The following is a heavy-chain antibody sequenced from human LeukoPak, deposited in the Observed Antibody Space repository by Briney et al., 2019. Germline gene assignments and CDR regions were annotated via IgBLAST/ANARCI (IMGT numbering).Heavy chain of an antibody. D-gene: IGHD2-15*01. CDR1: GYTFTGYY. Sequence: ASVKVSCKASGYTFTGYYMHWVRQAPGQGLEWMGWINPNNGGTNYAQKFQGRVTMTRDTSISTAYMELSRLRSDDTAVYYCARVQNCSGGSCYGRGVWFDPWGQGTLVTVSS. CDR2: INPNNGGT. CDR3: ARVQNCSGGSCYGRGVWFDP. J-gene: IGHJ5*02. V-gene: IGHV1-2*02.